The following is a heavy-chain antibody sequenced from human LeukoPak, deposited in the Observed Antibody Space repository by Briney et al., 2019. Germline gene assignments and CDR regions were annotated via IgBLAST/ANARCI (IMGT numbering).Heavy chain of an antibody. CDR1: GGSISSYY. J-gene: IGHJ4*02. V-gene: IGHV4-59*01. D-gene: IGHD1-26*01. Sequence: PSETLSLTCTVSGGSISSYYWSWIRQPPGKGLEWIGYIYYSGSTNYNPSLKSRVTISVDTSKNQFSLKLSSVTAADTAVYYCATHLGGRPVYFDYWGQGTLVTVSS. CDR3: ATHLGGRPVYFDY. CDR2: IYYSGST.